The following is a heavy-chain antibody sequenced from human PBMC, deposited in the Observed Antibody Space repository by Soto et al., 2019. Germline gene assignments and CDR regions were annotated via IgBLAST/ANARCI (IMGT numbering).Heavy chain of an antibody. CDR1: GGSISSGGYF. Sequence: QVQLQESGPGLVKPSQTLSLTCTVSGGSISSGGYFWNWIRQHPGKGLEWIGYIYYSGSTYYNPSLQSRLTISVDTSKTQFSLKLSSVTAADTAVYYCARDPHYYGSGTGSRRFDYWGQGTLVTVSS. V-gene: IGHV4-31*03. J-gene: IGHJ4*02. CDR3: ARDPHYYGSGTGSRRFDY. D-gene: IGHD3-10*01. CDR2: IYYSGST.